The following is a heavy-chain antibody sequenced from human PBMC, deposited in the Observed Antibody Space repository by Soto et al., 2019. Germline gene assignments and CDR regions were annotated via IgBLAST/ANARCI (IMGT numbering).Heavy chain of an antibody. Sequence: ASVKVSCKASGYTFTSYAMHWVRQAPGQRLEWMGWINAGNGNTKYSQKFQGRVTITRDTSASTAYMELSSLRSEDTAVYYCARAHPPYHYDSSGYLNWFDPWGQGTLVTVSS. CDR1: GYTFTSYA. CDR2: INAGNGNT. CDR3: ARAHPPYHYDSSGYLNWFDP. V-gene: IGHV1-3*01. J-gene: IGHJ5*02. D-gene: IGHD3-22*01.